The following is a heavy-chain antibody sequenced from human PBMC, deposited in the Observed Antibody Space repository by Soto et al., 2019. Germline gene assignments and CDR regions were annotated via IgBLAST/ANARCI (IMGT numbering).Heavy chain of an antibody. Sequence: SETLSLTCTVSGGSISSYYWSWIRQPPGKGLEWIGYIYYSGSTNYNPSLKSRVTISVDTSKNQFSLKLSSVTAADTAVYYCAGAIFSPKNNWFDPWGQGTLDTVSS. V-gene: IGHV4-59*01. CDR1: GGSISSYY. J-gene: IGHJ5*02. D-gene: IGHD3-9*01. CDR3: AGAIFSPKNNWFDP. CDR2: IYYSGST.